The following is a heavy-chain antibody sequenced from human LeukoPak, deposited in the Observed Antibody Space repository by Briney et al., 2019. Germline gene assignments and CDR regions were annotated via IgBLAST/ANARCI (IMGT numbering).Heavy chain of an antibody. CDR1: GYTFTSYY. V-gene: IGHV1-46*01. Sequence: ASVKVSCKASGYTFTSYYMHWVRQAPGQGLEWMGIINPSGGSTIYAQKFQGRVTMTEDTSTDTAYMELSSLRSEDTAVYYCATEFNMVRGVLWGQGTLVTVSS. CDR3: ATEFNMVRGVL. D-gene: IGHD3-10*01. CDR2: INPSGGST. J-gene: IGHJ4*02.